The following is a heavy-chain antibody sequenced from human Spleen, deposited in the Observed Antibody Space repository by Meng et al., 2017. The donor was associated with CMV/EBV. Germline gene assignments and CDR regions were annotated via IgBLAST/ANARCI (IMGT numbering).Heavy chain of an antibody. J-gene: IGHJ4*02. CDR1: GFTFSSYS. D-gene: IGHD7-27*01. CDR2: ISYDGSNK. CDR3: ATVWGSAYFDF. V-gene: IGHV3-30*03. Sequence: QVHLVESGGGLVKPGGSLRLSCAASGFTFSSYSMNWVRQAPGKGLEWVAVISYDGSNKYYADSVKGRFTISRDNSKNTLYLQMNSLRAEDTAVYYCATVWGSAYFDFWGQGTLVTVSS.